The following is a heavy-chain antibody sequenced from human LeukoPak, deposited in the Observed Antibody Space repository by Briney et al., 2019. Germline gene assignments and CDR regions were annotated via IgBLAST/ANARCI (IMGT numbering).Heavy chain of an antibody. J-gene: IGHJ4*02. CDR1: WFTLNGYY. V-gene: IGHV3-11*01. Sequence: GSLRLFCSGSWFTLNGYYMSWIRQAPGEGLEWGSYISSTGGIIYYADSVKGRFTISRDNAKSSLYLQMSSLRAEDTAVYYCAGRQTQYGESLNFNFWGQGTLVTVSS. D-gene: IGHD4-17*01. CDR2: ISSTGGII. CDR3: AGRQTQYGESLNFNF.